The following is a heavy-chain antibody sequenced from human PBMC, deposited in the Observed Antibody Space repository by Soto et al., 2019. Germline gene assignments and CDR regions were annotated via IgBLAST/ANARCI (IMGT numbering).Heavy chain of an antibody. CDR2: ISGDGGST. J-gene: IGHJ2*01. V-gene: IGHV3-23*01. Sequence: EVQLLESGGGLVQPGGSLRLSCVASGFTFSRYAMSWVRQPPGKGLEWVSPISGDGGSTYYADSVKGRVTISRDNSKNTLYLQMNSLRAEDCAVYYCAKGVHGASSWSFDLWGRGTLVTVSS. CDR3: AKGVHGASSWSFDL. D-gene: IGHD4-17*01. CDR1: GFTFSRYA.